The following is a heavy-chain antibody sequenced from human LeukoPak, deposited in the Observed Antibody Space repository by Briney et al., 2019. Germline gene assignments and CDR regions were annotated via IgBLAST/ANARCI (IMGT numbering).Heavy chain of an antibody. CDR3: ASRHNVYDSSGPLDY. Sequence: SETLSLTCAAYGGSFSGYYWSWIRQPPGKGLEWIGEINHSGSTNYNPSLKSRVTISVDTSKNQFSLKLSSVTAADTAVYYCASRHNVYDSSGPLDYWGQGTLVTVSS. J-gene: IGHJ4*02. D-gene: IGHD3-22*01. CDR2: INHSGST. CDR1: GGSFSGYY. V-gene: IGHV4-34*01.